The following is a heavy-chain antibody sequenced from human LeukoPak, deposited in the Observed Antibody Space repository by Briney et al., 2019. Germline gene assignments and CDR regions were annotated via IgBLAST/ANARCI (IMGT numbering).Heavy chain of an antibody. D-gene: IGHD6-13*01. V-gene: IGHV4-30-4*07. J-gene: IGHJ4*02. CDR1: GGSTSSGGYS. CDR3: ARVSSKVDY. Sequence: PSETLSLTCAVSGGSTSSGGYSWSWIRQPPGKGLEWIGYIYYSGSTYYNPSLKSRVTISVDTSKNQFSLKLSSVTAADTAVYYCARVSSKVDYWGQGTLVTVPS. CDR2: IYYSGST.